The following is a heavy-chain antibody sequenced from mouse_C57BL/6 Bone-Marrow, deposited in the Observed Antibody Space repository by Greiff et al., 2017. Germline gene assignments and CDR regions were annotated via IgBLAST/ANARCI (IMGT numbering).Heavy chain of an antibody. CDR1: GFSINSDCY. Sequence: VQLQQSGPSLVRPSQTLSLTCTVTGFSINSDCYWIWIRQFPGNKLEYIGYTFYSGITYYNPSLESRTYITRDTSKNQFSLKLRSVTTEDTATYYCAREPLLLRYMDYWGQGTSVTVSS. CDR3: AREPLLLRYMDY. CDR2: TFYSGIT. D-gene: IGHD1-1*01. V-gene: IGHV3-3*01. J-gene: IGHJ4*01.